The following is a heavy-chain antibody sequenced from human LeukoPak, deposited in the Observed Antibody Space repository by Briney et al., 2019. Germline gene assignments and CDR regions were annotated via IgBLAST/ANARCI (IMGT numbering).Heavy chain of an antibody. CDR3: ARDLSSGYYY. V-gene: IGHV4-61*02. J-gene: IGHJ4*02. CDR2: IYTSGST. D-gene: IGHD3-22*01. Sequence: PSETLSLTCTVSGGSISSGSYYWSWIRQPAGKGLEWIGRIYTSGSTNYNPSLKSRVTISVDTSKNQFSLKLSSVTAADTAVYYCARDLSSGYYYWGQGTLVTVSS. CDR1: GGSISSGSYY.